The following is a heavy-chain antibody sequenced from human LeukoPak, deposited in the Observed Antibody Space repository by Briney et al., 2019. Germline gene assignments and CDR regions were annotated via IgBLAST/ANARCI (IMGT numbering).Heavy chain of an antibody. D-gene: IGHD3-22*01. CDR3: AREGYYYDTNGYPAFDY. CDR1: GGSFNGYY. CDR2: INHSGST. J-gene: IGHJ4*02. Sequence: PLETLSLTCAVYGGSFNGYYWSWIRQPPGKGLEWIGEINHSGSTNYNPSLKSRVSISVDTSKNQFSLKLSSVTAADTAVYYCAREGYYYDTNGYPAFDYWGQGTLVTASS. V-gene: IGHV4-34*01.